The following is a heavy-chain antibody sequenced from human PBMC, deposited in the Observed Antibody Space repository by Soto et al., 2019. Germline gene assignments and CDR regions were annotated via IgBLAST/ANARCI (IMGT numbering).Heavy chain of an antibody. CDR3: ARSKDDFWSGKGDWFDP. CDR1: GGSISSGGYY. D-gene: IGHD3-3*01. Sequence: SETLSLTCTVSGGSISSGGYYWSWIRQHPGKGLEWIGYIYYSGSTYYNPSLKSRVTISVDTSKNQFSLKLSSVTAADTAVYYCARSKDDFWSGKGDWFDPWGQVTLVTVSS. J-gene: IGHJ5*02. CDR2: IYYSGST. V-gene: IGHV4-31*03.